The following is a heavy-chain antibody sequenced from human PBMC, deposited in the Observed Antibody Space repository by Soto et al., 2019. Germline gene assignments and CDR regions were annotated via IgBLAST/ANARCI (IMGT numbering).Heavy chain of an antibody. CDR2: TYYRSTWYN. CDR1: GDSVSSNSAA. V-gene: IGHV6-1*01. J-gene: IGHJ5*02. D-gene: IGHD2-8*01. Sequence: PSQTLSLTCAISGDSVSSNSAAWNWIRQSPSRGLEWLGRTYYRSTWYNDYAVSVKSRITINPDTSKNQFSLQLNSVTPEDTAVYYCARDPRFGYCTNGVCYTGRFDPWGQGTLVTVSS. CDR3: ARDPRFGYCTNGVCYTGRFDP.